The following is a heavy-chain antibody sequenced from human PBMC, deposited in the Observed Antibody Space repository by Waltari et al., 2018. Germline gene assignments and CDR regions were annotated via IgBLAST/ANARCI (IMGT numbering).Heavy chain of an antibody. D-gene: IGHD6-19*01. V-gene: IGHV3-21*01. CDR3: ARFSRSGWYSDY. J-gene: IGHJ4*02. CDR1: GFTFSSYS. CDR2: ISSSSSYI. Sequence: EVQLVESGGGLVKPGGSLRLSGAASGFTFSSYSMNWVRQAPGKGLEWVSSISSSSSYIYYADSVKGRFTISRDNAKNSLYLQMNSLRAEDTAVYYCARFSRSGWYSDYWGQGTLVTVSS.